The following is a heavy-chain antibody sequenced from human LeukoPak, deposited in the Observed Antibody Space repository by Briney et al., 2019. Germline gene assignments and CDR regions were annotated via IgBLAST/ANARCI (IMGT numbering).Heavy chain of an antibody. CDR2: IYYSGDT. CDR3: ARHGGNYFLDY. D-gene: IGHD2/OR15-2a*01. CDR1: GGSFSGYY. V-gene: IGHV4-34*01. Sequence: PSETLSLTCAVYGGSFSGYYWSWIRQPPGKGLEWIGSIYYSGDTYCNPPLKSRVTISVDTSKIQVSLKLSSVTAADTAVYYCARHGGNYFLDYWGQGILVTVSS. J-gene: IGHJ4*02.